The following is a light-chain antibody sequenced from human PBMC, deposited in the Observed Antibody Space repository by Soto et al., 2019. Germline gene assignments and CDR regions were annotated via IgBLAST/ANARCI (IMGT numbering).Light chain of an antibody. CDR1: SSDVGGYNY. Sequence: LTQPASLSGSPGQSITISCTGTSSDVGGYNYVSWYQQHPVKAPKLMIYDVTNRPSGVSDRFSGSKSGNTASLTISGLQAEDEADYYCSSYTSSSTPYVFGTGTKVT. CDR3: SSYTSSSTPYV. J-gene: IGLJ1*01. V-gene: IGLV2-14*01. CDR2: DVT.